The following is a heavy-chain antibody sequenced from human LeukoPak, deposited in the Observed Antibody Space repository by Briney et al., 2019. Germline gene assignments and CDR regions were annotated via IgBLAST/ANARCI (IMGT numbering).Heavy chain of an antibody. V-gene: IGHV4-39*07. CDR1: GGSISSSNYY. D-gene: IGHD1-14*01. CDR2: IYYSGST. Sequence: SETLSLTCTVSGGSISSSNYYWGWIRQPPWKGLEWIGSIYYSGSTYYSPSLKSRVTISVDTSKTQFSLKLTSVAAADTAVYYCVRRRKSNDNWGQGTLVTVSS. J-gene: IGHJ4*02. CDR3: VRRRKSNDN.